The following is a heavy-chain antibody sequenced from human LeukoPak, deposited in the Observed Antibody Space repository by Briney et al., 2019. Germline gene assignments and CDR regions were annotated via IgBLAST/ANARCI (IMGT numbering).Heavy chain of an antibody. D-gene: IGHD3-10*01. CDR3: AKGEILLWFGELYFDY. CDR2: ISGSGGST. V-gene: IGHV3-23*01. Sequence: GGSLRLSCAASGFTFSSYAMSWVRQAPGKGLEWVSAISGSGGSTYYADSVKGRFTISRDNSKNTLYLQMNSLRAEDTAVCYCAKGEILLWFGELYFDYWGQGTLVTVSS. J-gene: IGHJ4*02. CDR1: GFTFSSYA.